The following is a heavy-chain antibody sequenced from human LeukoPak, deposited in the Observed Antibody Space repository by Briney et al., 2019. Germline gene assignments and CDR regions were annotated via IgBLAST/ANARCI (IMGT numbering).Heavy chain of an antibody. CDR3: ARVGDIVADGGFDY. CDR1: GFTFSSYS. J-gene: IGHJ4*02. Sequence: PGGSLRLSCAASGFTFSSYSMNWVRQAPGKGLEWVSYISSSSSYIYYADSVKGRFTISRDNAKNSLYLQMNSPRAEDTAVYYCARVGDIVADGGFDYWGQGTLVTVSS. V-gene: IGHV3-21*05. D-gene: IGHD5-12*01. CDR2: ISSSSSYI.